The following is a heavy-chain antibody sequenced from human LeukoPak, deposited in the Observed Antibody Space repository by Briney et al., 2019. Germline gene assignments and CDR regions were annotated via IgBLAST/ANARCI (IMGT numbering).Heavy chain of an antibody. J-gene: IGHJ4*02. D-gene: IGHD7-27*01. CDR3: TTGEMEH. Sequence: PGGSLRLSCAGSGVAFSPHWMIWVRQAPGKGLEWVAIINQDGTQKYYVDSVEGRFTISRDNARNAVYLQMTSLGAEDTDVYYCTTGEMEHWGQGTQVTVSS. V-gene: IGHV3-7*01. CDR1: GVAFSPHW. CDR2: INQDGTQK.